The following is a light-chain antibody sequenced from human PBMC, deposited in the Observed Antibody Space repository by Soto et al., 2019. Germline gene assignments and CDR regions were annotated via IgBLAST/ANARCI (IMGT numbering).Light chain of an antibody. V-gene: IGLV2-14*01. J-gene: IGLJ2*01. CDR1: SSDVGGYNY. Sequence: QSVLTQPASVSGSPGQSITISCTGTSSDVGGYNYVSWYQQHPGKAPKLMIYDVSNRPSGVSNRFSGSKSGNTASLTISGLQAEDEADYYCSSYTSSSTLVFGRGTKLT. CDR3: SSYTSSSTLV. CDR2: DVS.